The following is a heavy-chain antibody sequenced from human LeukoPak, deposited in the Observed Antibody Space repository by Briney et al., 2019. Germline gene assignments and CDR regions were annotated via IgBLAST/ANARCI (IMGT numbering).Heavy chain of an antibody. CDR3: ARFFSGENFDY. J-gene: IGHJ4*02. Sequence: GASVKVSCKASGYTFTSYAINWVRQATGQGLEWMGWMNPNSGNTGYAQKFQGRVTMTRNTSISTAYMELSSLRSEGTAVYYCARFFSGENFDYWGQGTLVTVSS. V-gene: IGHV1-8*02. CDR1: GYTFTSYA. CDR2: MNPNSGNT. D-gene: IGHD1-26*01.